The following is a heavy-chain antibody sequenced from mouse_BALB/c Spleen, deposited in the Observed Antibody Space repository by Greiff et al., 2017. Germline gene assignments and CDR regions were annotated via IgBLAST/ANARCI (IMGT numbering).Heavy chain of an antibody. D-gene: IGHD2-1*01. V-gene: IGHV5-6*02. CDR2: ISSGGSYT. J-gene: IGHJ2*01. CDR3: ARHNYYGNYHFDY. CDR1: GFTFSSYG. Sequence: DVMLVESGGDLVKPGGSLKLSCAASGFTFSSYGMSWVRQTPDKRLEWVATISSGGSYTYYPDSVKGRFTISRDNAKNTLYLQMSSLKSEDTAMYYCARHNYYGNYHFDYWGQGTTLTVSS.